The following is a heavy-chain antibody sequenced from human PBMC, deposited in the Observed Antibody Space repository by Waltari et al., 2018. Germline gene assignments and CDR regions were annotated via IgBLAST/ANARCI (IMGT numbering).Heavy chain of an antibody. Sequence: QVQLVESGGGVVQPGRSLRLSCSASGFSFSTSGMHWFRQAPGKGLEWVAVIWSDGSNIHYADFVKDRFTISRDNTRNTLYLQMNSLRAEDTAMYYCVRGRGSSDYWGQGTLVSVSS. CDR3: VRGRGSSDY. J-gene: IGHJ4*02. CDR1: GFSFSTSG. CDR2: IWSDGSNI. D-gene: IGHD2-2*01. V-gene: IGHV3-33*01.